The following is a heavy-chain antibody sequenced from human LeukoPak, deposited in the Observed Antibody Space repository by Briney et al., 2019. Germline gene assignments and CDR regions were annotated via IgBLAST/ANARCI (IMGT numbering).Heavy chain of an antibody. CDR3: ARDRGIAAANNWFDP. CDR2: IYTSGST. J-gene: IGHJ5*02. V-gene: IGHV4-4*07. CDR1: GGPISSYY. D-gene: IGHD6-13*01. Sequence: PSETLSLACTVSGGPISSYYWSWIRQPAGKGLEWIGRIYTSGSTNYNPSLKSRVTMSVDTSKNQFSLKLSSVTAADTAVYYCARDRGIAAANNWFDPWGQGTLVTVSS.